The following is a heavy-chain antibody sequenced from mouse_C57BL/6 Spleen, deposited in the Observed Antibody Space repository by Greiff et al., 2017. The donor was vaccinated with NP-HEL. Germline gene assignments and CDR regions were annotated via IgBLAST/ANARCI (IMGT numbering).Heavy chain of an antibody. CDR1: GFNIKNTY. CDR3: ARGGYGNPYYYAMEY. CDR2: IDPANGNT. J-gene: IGHJ4*01. D-gene: IGHD2-1*01. Sequence: VQLKQSVAELVRPGASVKLSCTASGFNIKNTYMHWVKQRPEQGLEWIGRIDPANGNTKYAPKFQGKATITAYTSSNTADLQLRSLTSEDTAIYYCARGGYGNPYYYAMEYWGQGTSVTVSS. V-gene: IGHV14-3*01.